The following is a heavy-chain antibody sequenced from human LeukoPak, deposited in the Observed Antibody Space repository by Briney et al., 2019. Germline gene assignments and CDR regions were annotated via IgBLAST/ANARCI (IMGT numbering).Heavy chain of an antibody. Sequence: PGRSLRLSCAASGFTFSSYGMHSVRQAAGKGLEWVAIIWYDGTNKYYADSVKGRFTISRDNSKNTLYLQMNSLRAEDTAVYYCARSKGSTINAFDIWGQGTMVTVSS. CDR3: ARSKGSTINAFDI. J-gene: IGHJ3*02. V-gene: IGHV3-33*01. D-gene: IGHD5/OR15-5a*01. CDR1: GFTFSSYG. CDR2: IWYDGTNK.